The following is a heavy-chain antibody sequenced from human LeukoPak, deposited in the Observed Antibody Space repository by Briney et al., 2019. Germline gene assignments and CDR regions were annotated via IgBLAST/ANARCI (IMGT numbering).Heavy chain of an antibody. CDR1: GFTVSSNY. J-gene: IGHJ3*02. CDR2: IYSGGST. V-gene: IGHV3-66*02. D-gene: IGHD1-26*01. CDR3: ARDVRGRSIVGAHDAFDI. Sequence: GGSLRLSCAASGFTVSSNYMSWVRQAPGKGLERVSVIYSGGSTYYADSVKGRFTISRDNSKNTLYLQMNSLRAEDTAVYYCARDVRGRSIVGAHDAFDIWGQGTMVTVSS.